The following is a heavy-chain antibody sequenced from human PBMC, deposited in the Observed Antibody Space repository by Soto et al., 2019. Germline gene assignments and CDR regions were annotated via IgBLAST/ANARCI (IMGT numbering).Heavy chain of an antibody. CDR1: GFSLSTSGVG. CDR3: AHRPRGLYSSSFDY. J-gene: IGHJ4*02. Sequence: QITLKESGPTLVKPSQTLTLTCTFSGFSLSTSGVGVGWIRQPPGKALEWLALIYWDDDKRYSPSLKSRLTITKDTSKNQVVLTMTNMDPVDTATYYCAHRPRGLYSSSFDYWGQGTLVTVSS. D-gene: IGHD5-18*01. V-gene: IGHV2-5*02. CDR2: IYWDDDK.